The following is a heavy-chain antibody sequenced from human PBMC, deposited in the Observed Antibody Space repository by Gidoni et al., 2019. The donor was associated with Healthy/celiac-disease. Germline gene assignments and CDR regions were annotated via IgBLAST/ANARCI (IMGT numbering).Heavy chain of an antibody. Sequence: QVLLVESGGGLVKPGGSLRLSCAASGLPFSDYYMSWIRQAPGKGLEWVSYISSSSSYTNYADSVKGRFTISRDNAKNSLYLQMNSRRAEDTAVYYCASRPLDSSGGAFDIWGQGTMVTVSS. CDR2: ISSSSSYT. J-gene: IGHJ3*02. V-gene: IGHV3-11*06. D-gene: IGHD6-19*01. CDR1: GLPFSDYY. CDR3: ASRPLDSSGGAFDI.